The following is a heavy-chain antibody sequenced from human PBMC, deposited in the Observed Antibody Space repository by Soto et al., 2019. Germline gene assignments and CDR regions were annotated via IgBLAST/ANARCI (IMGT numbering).Heavy chain of an antibody. CDR3: AKLAVAGAVDY. Sequence: QVQLVESGGGVVQPGRSLRLSCAASGFTFSSYGMHWVRQAPGKGLEWVAVISYDGSNKYYADSVKGRFTISRDNSKNTLYLKMNSLRAEDTAVYYCAKLAVAGAVDYWGQGTLVTVSS. CDR2: ISYDGSNK. V-gene: IGHV3-30*18. CDR1: GFTFSSYG. D-gene: IGHD6-19*01. J-gene: IGHJ4*02.